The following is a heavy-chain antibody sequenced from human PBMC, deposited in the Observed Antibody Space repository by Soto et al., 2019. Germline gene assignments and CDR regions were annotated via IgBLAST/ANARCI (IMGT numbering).Heavy chain of an antibody. CDR2: ISYDGSNK. CDR1: GFTFSSYG. Sequence: QVQLVESGGGVVQPGRSLRLSCAASGFTFSSYGMHWVRQAQGKGLEWVAVISYDGSNKYYADSVKGRFTISRDNSKNTLYLQMNSLRAEDTAVYYCAKDQAVVVPAARHAWDNYYYYGMDVWGQGTTVTVSS. V-gene: IGHV3-30*18. J-gene: IGHJ6*02. D-gene: IGHD2-2*01. CDR3: AKDQAVVVPAARHAWDNYYYYGMDV.